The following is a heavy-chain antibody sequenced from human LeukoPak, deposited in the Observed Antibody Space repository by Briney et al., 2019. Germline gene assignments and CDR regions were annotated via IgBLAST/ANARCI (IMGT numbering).Heavy chain of an antibody. J-gene: IGHJ6*03. D-gene: IGHD1-26*01. V-gene: IGHV3-11*04. CDR3: ARDPYSGNYGNYYYYYMDV. CDR2: ISNSGQII. Sequence: GGSLRLSCAASGFTFSDSYMSWIRQSPGKWLEWVSHISNSGQIIYYADSVKGRFTISSDNAKNSLYLQMNSLGPEDTAVYYCARDPYSGNYGNYYYYYMDVWGKGTTVTISS. CDR1: GFTFSDSY.